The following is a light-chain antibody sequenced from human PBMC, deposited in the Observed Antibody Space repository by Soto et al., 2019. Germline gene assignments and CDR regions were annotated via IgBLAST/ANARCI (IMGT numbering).Light chain of an antibody. V-gene: IGLV2-8*01. CDR1: SSDVGDYNY. CDR2: EVS. J-gene: IGLJ2*01. CDR3: SSNAGSNNLV. Sequence: QSVLTQPPSASGTPGQSFTIPCTATSSDVGDYNYVSWYQQHPGKAPKLMIYEVSMRPSGVPDPFSGSKSGNTASLTVSGLQAEDEADYYCSSNAGSNNLVFGGGTKVTVL.